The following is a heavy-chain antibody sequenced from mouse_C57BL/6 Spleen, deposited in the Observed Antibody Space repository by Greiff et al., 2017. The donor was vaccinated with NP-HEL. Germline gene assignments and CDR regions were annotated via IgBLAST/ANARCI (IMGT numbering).Heavy chain of an antibody. CDR1: GYTFTSYW. J-gene: IGHJ3*01. Sequence: QVQLKQPGAELVKPGASVKLSCKASGYTFTSYWMQWVKQRPGQGLEWIGEIDPSDSYTNYNQKFKGKATLTVDTSSSTAYMQLSSLTSEDSAVYYCAREGSWFAYWGQGTLVTVSA. V-gene: IGHV1-50*01. CDR3: AREGSWFAY. CDR2: IDPSDSYT.